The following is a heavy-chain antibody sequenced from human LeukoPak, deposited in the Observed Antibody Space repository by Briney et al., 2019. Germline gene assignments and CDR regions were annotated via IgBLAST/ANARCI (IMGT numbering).Heavy chain of an antibody. CDR3: ARGCKWELPGLDY. V-gene: IGHV5-51*01. CDR2: IYPGDSDT. Sequence: GESLKISCKGSGYRFTSYWIGWVRQMPGKGLEWMGIIYPGDSDTRYSPSFQGQVTISADKSISTAYLQWSSLKASDTAMYYCARGCKWELPGLDYWGQGTLVTVSS. J-gene: IGHJ4*02. D-gene: IGHD1-26*01. CDR1: GYRFTSYW.